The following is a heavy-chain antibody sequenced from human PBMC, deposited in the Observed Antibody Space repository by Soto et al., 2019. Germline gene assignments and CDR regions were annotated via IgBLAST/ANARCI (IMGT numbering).Heavy chain of an antibody. Sequence: ASVKVSCKASGYTFTSYGIHWVRQAPGQRLEWMGIINPSGGSTSYAQKFQGRVTMTRDTSTSTVYMELSSLRSEDTAVYYCAGSSGWTGNYFDYWGQGTLVTVSS. D-gene: IGHD6-19*01. CDR3: AGSSGWTGNYFDY. CDR2: INPSGGST. CDR1: GYTFTSYG. V-gene: IGHV1-46*01. J-gene: IGHJ4*02.